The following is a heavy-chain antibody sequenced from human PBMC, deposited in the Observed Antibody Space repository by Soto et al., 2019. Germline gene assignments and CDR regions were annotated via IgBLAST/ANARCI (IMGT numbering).Heavy chain of an antibody. V-gene: IGHV3-7*05. D-gene: IGHD3-22*01. Sequence: DVHLMEPGGGLVQPGGSLRLSCVGSAFTFGNYWMTWVRQAPGKGLEWVANIRRGGGEEHYVDSVKGRFSVSRDNAKESISLQMNSLGLEDTAMYYCARDAIYRDSSAYYDVFDIWGQGTVVTVSS. CDR2: IRRGGGEE. J-gene: IGHJ3*02. CDR3: ARDAIYRDSSAYYDVFDI. CDR1: AFTFGNYW.